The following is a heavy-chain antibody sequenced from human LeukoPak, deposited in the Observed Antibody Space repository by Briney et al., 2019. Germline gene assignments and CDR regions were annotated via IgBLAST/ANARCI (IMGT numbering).Heavy chain of an antibody. CDR1: GGSISSYY. J-gene: IGHJ5*02. V-gene: IGHV4-59*01. CDR2: IYYSGST. D-gene: IGHD1-26*01. Sequence: PSETLSLTCTVSGGSISSYYWSWIRQPPGKGLEWIGYIYYSGSTNYNPSLRGRVTISVDTSKNQFSLKLSSVTAADTAVYYCARGRAVVGATMVRFDPWGQGTLVTVSS. CDR3: ARGRAVVGATMVRFDP.